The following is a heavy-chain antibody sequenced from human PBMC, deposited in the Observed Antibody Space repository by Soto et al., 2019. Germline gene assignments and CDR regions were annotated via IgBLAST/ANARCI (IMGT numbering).Heavy chain of an antibody. CDR3: ARAQFYSGSGNYNNLMFDA. V-gene: IGHV4-30-2*01. CDR1: GGSIGGVGYS. D-gene: IGHD3-10*01. CDR2: MYHSGTF. Sequence: PSETLSLTCAVSGGSIGGVGYSWSWIRQPPGGCLEWIGYMYHSGTFLRSPSLKTRLTMSLDMSKNQFSLTLNSMTAADTAVYYCARAQFYSGSGNYNNLMFDAWGQGIQVTVS. J-gene: IGHJ5*02.